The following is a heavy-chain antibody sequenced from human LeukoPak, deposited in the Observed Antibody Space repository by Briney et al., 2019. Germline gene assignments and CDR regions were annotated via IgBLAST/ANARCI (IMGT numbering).Heavy chain of an antibody. CDR1: GYTFTSYG. CDR3: ARAAGNYDILTGYTSSAIDI. CDR2: ISAYNGNT. V-gene: IGHV1-18*04. D-gene: IGHD3-9*01. J-gene: IGHJ3*02. Sequence: EASVKVSCKASGYTFTSYGISWVRQAPGQGLEWMGWISAYNGNTNYAQKLQGRVTMTTDTSTSTAYMELRSLRSDDTAVYYCARAAGNYDILTGYTSSAIDIWGQGTMVTVSS.